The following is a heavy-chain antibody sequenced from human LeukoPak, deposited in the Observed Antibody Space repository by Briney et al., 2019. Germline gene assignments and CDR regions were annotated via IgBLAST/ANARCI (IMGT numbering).Heavy chain of an antibody. CDR1: GASISSYY. J-gene: IGHJ4*02. Sequence: SETLSLTCTVSGASISSYYWTWIRQPAGKGLEWIGRIYTSGSTNYNPSLKSRVAMSVDTSKNQFSLKLSSVTATDTAVYYCARLSADSSSSRGFDYWGQGTLVTVSS. CDR2: IYTSGST. CDR3: ARLSADSSSSRGFDY. V-gene: IGHV4-4*07. D-gene: IGHD2-2*01.